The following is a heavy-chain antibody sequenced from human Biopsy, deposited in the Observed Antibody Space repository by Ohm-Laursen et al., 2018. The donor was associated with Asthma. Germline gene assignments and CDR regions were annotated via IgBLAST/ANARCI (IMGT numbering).Heavy chain of an antibody. CDR1: GFTFSGYA. J-gene: IGHJ4*02. D-gene: IGHD3-3*01. CDR3: ARDVMEWYLPAFDF. V-gene: IGHV3-30-3*01. Sequence: SLRLSCAASGFTFSGYALHWVRQAPGRGLEWVAVGGSYYDGGLKYYADSVNGRFTVSRDDSKNTLYLQMNSLRPDGTAVYYCARDVMEWYLPAFDFWGQGTLVTVSS. CDR2: GGSYYDGGLK.